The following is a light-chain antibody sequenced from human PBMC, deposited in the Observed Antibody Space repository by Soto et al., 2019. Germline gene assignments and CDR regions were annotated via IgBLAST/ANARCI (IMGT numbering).Light chain of an antibody. CDR3: QQYYSYPLT. CDR1: QGISSY. J-gene: IGKJ4*01. V-gene: IGKV1-8*01. CDR2: AAS. Sequence: AIRMTQSPSSFSASTGDRVTITCRACQGISSYLAWYQQKPGKAPKLLMYAASTLQSGVPSRFSGSGSATEFTLTISCLQYEDFAIYSWQQYYSYPLTFVGGTKVEIK.